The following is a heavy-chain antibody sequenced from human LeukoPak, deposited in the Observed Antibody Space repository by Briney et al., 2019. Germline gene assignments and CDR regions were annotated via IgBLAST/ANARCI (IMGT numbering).Heavy chain of an antibody. Sequence: SETLSLTCGVSGYSLHGVFHWGWVRQSPGKGLEWIATIHHEGSTYYNPSLKSRVSISMDTSKKQFSLRVTSVTAADTATYYCARDRFDFGQYEFDYWRQGALVTVSS. J-gene: IGHJ4*02. CDR2: IHHEGST. D-gene: IGHD3-9*01. CDR1: GYSLHGVFH. CDR3: ARDRFDFGQYEFDY. V-gene: IGHV4-38-2*02.